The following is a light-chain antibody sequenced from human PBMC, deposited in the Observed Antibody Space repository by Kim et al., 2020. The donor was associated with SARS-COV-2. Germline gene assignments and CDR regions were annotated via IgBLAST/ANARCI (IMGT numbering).Light chain of an antibody. CDR2: DAS. CDR3: QQRSNWPPYT. Sequence: EIVLTQSPATLSLSPGERATLSCRASQSVSNYLAWYQQKAGQAPRLLIYDASIRATGVPARFSGSGSGTDFTLTISSLEPEDFAVYYCQQRSNWPPYTFGQGTKLEI. V-gene: IGKV3-11*01. J-gene: IGKJ2*01. CDR1: QSVSNY.